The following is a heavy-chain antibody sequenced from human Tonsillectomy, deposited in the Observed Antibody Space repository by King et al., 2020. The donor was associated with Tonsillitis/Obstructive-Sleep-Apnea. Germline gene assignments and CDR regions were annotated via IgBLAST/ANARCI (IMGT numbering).Heavy chain of an antibody. CDR3: AKSGPADFCSGYFQSYFYYAMDV. J-gene: IGHJ6*02. D-gene: IGHD3-3*01. Sequence: VQLVESGGGVVQPGRSLRLSCAVSGFSFSNSGMHWVRQAPDKGLEWVAVISYDGSYKHSADSVKGRFTISRDNSKNTLYLQMNSLRPDDTAVYYCAKSGPADFCSGYFQSYFYYAMDVWGQGTTVTISS. CDR2: ISYDGSYK. CDR1: GFSFSNSG. V-gene: IGHV3-30*18.